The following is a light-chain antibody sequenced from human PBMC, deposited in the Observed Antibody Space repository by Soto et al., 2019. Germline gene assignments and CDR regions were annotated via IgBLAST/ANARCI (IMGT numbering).Light chain of an antibody. CDR3: QQSYSTLA. J-gene: IGKJ3*01. CDR2: AAS. Sequence: DIQMTQSPSSLSASVGDRVTITCRASQSIRSYLNWYQQKPGKAPNFLIYAASNLQSGVPSRFSGSGSGTEFTLTISSLQPEDFATYYCQQSYSTLAFGPGTKVDIK. V-gene: IGKV1-39*01. CDR1: QSIRSY.